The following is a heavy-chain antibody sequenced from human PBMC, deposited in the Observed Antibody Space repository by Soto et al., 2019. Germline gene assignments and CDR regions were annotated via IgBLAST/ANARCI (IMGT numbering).Heavy chain of an antibody. Sequence: SETLSLTCTVSGGSISSSSYYWGWIRQPPGKGLEWIVSICYSGSTYYNPSLKSRVTISVDTSKNQFSLKLSSVTAADTAVYYCAVSYYDYIWGRFTFDYWGQGTLVTVSS. V-gene: IGHV4-39*01. CDR2: ICYSGST. CDR3: AVSYYDYIWGRFTFDY. CDR1: GGSISSSSYY. J-gene: IGHJ4*02. D-gene: IGHD3-16*01.